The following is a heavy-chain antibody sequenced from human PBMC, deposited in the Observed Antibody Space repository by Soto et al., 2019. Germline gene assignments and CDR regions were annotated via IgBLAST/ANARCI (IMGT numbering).Heavy chain of an antibody. CDR1: GVSISNYY. J-gene: IGHJ4*02. CDR3: ASEGTAMKLHY. Sequence: SETLSLTCTVSGVSISNYYWTWIRQPAGKGLEWIGRIFPSGSTYYNPSLRGRVTMSVDTSKNLFSLKLSSVTAADTALYYCASEGTAMKLHYWGQGTLVTVSS. CDR2: IFPSGST. V-gene: IGHV4-4*07. D-gene: IGHD5-18*01.